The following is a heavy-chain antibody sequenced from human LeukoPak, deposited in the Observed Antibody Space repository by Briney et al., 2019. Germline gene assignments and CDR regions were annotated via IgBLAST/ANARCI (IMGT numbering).Heavy chain of an antibody. CDR1: GFTFSSYA. CDR3: AKSIVVVPAVMYGYYYGMDV. V-gene: IGHV3-23*01. J-gene: IGHJ6*02. Sequence: GGSLRLSCAASGFTFSSYAMSWVRQAPGKGLEWVSAISGSGGSTYYADSVKGRFTISRDNSKNTLYLQMNSLRAEDTAVYYCAKSIVVVPAVMYGYYYGMDVWGQGTTVTVSS. D-gene: IGHD2-2*01. CDR2: ISGSGGST.